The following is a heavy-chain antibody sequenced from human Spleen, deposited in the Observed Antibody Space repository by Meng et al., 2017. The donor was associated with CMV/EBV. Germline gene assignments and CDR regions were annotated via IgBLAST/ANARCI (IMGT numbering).Heavy chain of an antibody. J-gene: IGHJ4*02. CDR2: INHSGST. V-gene: IGHV4-34*01. CDR3: TRGDGYNNMEFDY. Sequence: SETLSLTCAVYGGSFSGYYWSWIRQPPGKGLEWIGEINHSGSTNYNPSLKSRVTISVDTSKNQFSLKLSSVTAADTAVYYCTRGDGYNNMEFDYWGQGTLVTVSS. CDR1: GGSFSGYY. D-gene: IGHD5-24*01.